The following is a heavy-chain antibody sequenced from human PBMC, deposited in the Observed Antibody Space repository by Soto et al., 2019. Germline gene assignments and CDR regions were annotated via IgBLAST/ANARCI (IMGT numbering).Heavy chain of an antibody. CDR1: GGSISSYY. CDR3: ARRYSSAFDI. V-gene: IGHV4-59*01. Sequence: QVQLQESGPGLVKPSETLSLTCTVSGGSISSYYWSWIRQPPGKGLEWIGYIYYSGSTNYNPSLKSRVTKSADTSKAQDSLKLSSVTAGDTDVLLSARRYSSAFDIWGQGTMVTVSS. J-gene: IGHJ3*02. D-gene: IGHD3-16*02. CDR2: IYYSGST.